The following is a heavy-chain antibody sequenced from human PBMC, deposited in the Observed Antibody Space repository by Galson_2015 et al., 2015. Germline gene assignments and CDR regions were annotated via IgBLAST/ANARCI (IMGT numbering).Heavy chain of an antibody. V-gene: IGHV3-20*01. J-gene: IGHJ4*02. CDR1: GFTFDDYG. CDR3: ARVYGSGRLNYFDY. D-gene: IGHD3-10*01. CDR2: INWNGGST. Sequence: SLRLSCAASGFTFDDYGMSWVRQAPGKGLEWVSIINWNGGSTVYADSVKGRFTISRDNAKNSLYLQMNSLGAEDTALYHCARVYGSGRLNYFDYWGQGTLVTVSS.